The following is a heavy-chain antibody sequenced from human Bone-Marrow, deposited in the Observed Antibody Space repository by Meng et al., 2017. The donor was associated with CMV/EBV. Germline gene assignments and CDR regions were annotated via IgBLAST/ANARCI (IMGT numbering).Heavy chain of an antibody. V-gene: IGHV4-59*01. J-gene: IGHJ5*02. D-gene: IGHD3-16*01. CDR1: GGSISSYY. CDR3: ARVLGELPWGLNWFDP. Sequence: SETLSLTCTVSGGSISSYYWSWIRQPPGKGLEWIRYIYYSGSTNYNPSLKSRVTISVDTSKNQFSLKLSSVTAADTAVYYCARVLGELPWGLNWFDPWGQGTLVTVSS. CDR2: IYYSGST.